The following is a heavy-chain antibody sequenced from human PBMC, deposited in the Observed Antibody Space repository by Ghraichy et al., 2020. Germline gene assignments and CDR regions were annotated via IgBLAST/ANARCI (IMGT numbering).Heavy chain of an antibody. CDR1: GGSISTYY. D-gene: IGHD5-12*01. CDR2: VYYTGST. CDR3: ARVEYSGYDFRGAFDI. V-gene: IGHV4-59*01. Sequence: SETLSLTCTVSGGSISTYYWSWIRQSPGKGLEWIGYVYYTGSTNYNPSVKSPVTISVDTSRNQFSLELSSVTPADTAVYYCARVEYSGYDFRGAFDIWGQGTVVTVSS. J-gene: IGHJ3*02.